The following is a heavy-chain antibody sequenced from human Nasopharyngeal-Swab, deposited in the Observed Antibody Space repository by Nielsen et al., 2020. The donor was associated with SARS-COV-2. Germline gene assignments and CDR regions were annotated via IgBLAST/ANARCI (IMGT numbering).Heavy chain of an antibody. CDR3: ARVGTYYYGSRSPYSRPYYYYYMDV. D-gene: IGHD3-10*01. CDR2: IIPIFGTA. V-gene: IGHV1-69*01. Sequence: WVRQAPGQGLEWMGGIIPIFGTANYAQKFQGRVTITADESTSTAYMELSSLRSEDTAVYYCARVGTYYYGSRSPYSRPYYYYYMDVGGKGTTVTVSS. J-gene: IGHJ6*03.